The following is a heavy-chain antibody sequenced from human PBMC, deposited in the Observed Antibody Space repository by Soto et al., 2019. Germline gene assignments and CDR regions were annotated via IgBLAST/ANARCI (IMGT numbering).Heavy chain of an antibody. V-gene: IGHV4-4*02. D-gene: IGHD3-22*01. CDR1: GGSISSSNW. J-gene: IGHJ4*02. CDR3: AGDRGGGFGMIVV. Sequence: QVQLQESGPGLVKPSGTLSLTCAVSGGSISSSNWWSWVRQPPGKGLEWIGEIYHSGSTNYNPSLKGGVTISVDKAKNQFSRKRGCVTAAATAVYYGAGDRGGGFGMIVVWGQGTLVTVSS. CDR2: IYHSGST.